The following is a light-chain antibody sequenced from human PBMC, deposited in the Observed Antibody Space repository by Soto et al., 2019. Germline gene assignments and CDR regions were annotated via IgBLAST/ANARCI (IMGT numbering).Light chain of an antibody. Sequence: QSVLTQPPSASGTPGQRATISCSGGGSNIGSNYVYWYQQLPGTAPKLLIYRNNQRPLGVPDRFSASKSGTSASLAISGLRSEDEADYYCVTWDDSLSGVVFGGGTKVTVL. CDR1: GSNIGSNY. V-gene: IGLV1-47*01. CDR2: RNN. CDR3: VTWDDSLSGVV. J-gene: IGLJ2*01.